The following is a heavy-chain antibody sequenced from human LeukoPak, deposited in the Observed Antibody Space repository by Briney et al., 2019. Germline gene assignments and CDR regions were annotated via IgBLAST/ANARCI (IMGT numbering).Heavy chain of an antibody. D-gene: IGHD6-13*01. J-gene: IGHJ5*02. CDR2: IYYSGST. Sequence: SETLSLTCTVSGGSISSYYWSWIRQPPGKGLEWIGYIYYSGSTNYNPSLKRRVTISVDTSKNQFSLKLSSVTAADTAVYYCARQWGSSSSWFDPWGQGTLVTVSS. V-gene: IGHV4-59*08. CDR1: GGSISSYY. CDR3: ARQWGSSSSWFDP.